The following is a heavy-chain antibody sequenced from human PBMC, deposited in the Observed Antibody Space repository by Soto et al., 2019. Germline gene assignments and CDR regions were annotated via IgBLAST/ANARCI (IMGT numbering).Heavy chain of an antibody. CDR3: GRAFDRSGLY. D-gene: IGHD3-22*01. V-gene: IGHV1-46*01. CDR1: GYTFRDYY. CDR2: INPSGGAT. J-gene: IGHJ4*02. Sequence: ASVKVSCKASGYTFRDYYIHWVRQAPGQGLEWMGLINPSGGATSYSQRFQGRVTITKDSSTSTVYMELSSLGSEDTAVYYCGRAFDRSGLYWGQGTLVTVSS.